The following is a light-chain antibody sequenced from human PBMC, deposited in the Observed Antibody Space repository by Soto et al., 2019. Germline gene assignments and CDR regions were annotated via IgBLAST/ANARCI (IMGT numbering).Light chain of an antibody. CDR3: QQYNNCPPWT. J-gene: IGKJ1*01. CDR2: DAS. V-gene: IGKV3-15*01. CDR1: QSVSNS. Sequence: ILMTQSPATLSVSPGERATLSCRASQSVSNSLAWYQQKPGQAPRLLIYDASTRATGIPARFSGSGSRTEFTLTISRLQSEDFAVYYCQQYNNCPPWTFGQGTKMEIK.